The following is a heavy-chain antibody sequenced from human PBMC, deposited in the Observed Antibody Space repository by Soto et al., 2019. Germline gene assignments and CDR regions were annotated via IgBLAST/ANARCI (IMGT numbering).Heavy chain of an antibody. D-gene: IGHD3-22*01. V-gene: IGHV3-23*01. CDR1: GFTFSSYA. CDR3: AKAATYYYDSSGYYYGNYFDH. CDR2: ISGSGGST. J-gene: IGHJ4*02. Sequence: GGSLRLSCAASGFTFSSYAISWVRQAPGKGLEWVSAISGSGGSTYYADSVKGRFTISRDNSKNTLYLQMNSLRAEDTAVYYCAKAATYYYDSSGYYYGNYFDHWGQGTLVTVSS.